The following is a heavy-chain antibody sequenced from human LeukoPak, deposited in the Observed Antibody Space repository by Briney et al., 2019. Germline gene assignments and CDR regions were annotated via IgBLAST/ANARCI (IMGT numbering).Heavy chain of an antibody. V-gene: IGHV3-66*01. CDR3: AREYSGYYGSGNYYYYGMDV. J-gene: IGHJ6*02. Sequence: GGSLRLSCAASGFTVSSNYMSWVRQAPGKGLEWVSVIYSGGSTYYADSVKGRFTISRDNSKNTLYLQMNSLRAEDTAVYYCAREYSGYYGSGNYYYYGMDVWGQGTTVTVSS. CDR1: GFTVSSNY. CDR2: IYSGGST. D-gene: IGHD3-10*01.